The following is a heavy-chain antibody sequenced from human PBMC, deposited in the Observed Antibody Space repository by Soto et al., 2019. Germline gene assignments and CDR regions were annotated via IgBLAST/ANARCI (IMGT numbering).Heavy chain of an antibody. J-gene: IGHJ4*02. Sequence: PSETLSLTCTVSGGSISSSSYYWGWIRQPPGKGLEWIGSIYYSGSTYYNPSLKSRVTISVDTSKNQFSLKLSSVTAADTAVYYCARQDYTTVTAGFDFWGQGTLVTVSS. CDR1: GGSISSSSYY. V-gene: IGHV4-39*01. CDR3: ARQDYTTVTAGFDF. D-gene: IGHD4-17*01. CDR2: IYYSGST.